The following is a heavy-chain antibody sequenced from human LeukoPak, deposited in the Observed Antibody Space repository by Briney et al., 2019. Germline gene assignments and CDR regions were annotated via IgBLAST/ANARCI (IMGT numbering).Heavy chain of an antibody. Sequence: ASVKVSCKVSGYTLTELSMHWVRQAPGKGLEWMGGFDPEDGETIYAQKFQGRVTMAEDTSTDTAYMELSSLRSEDTAVYYCATASTSIAVAGVLDYWGQGTLVTVSS. CDR2: FDPEDGET. CDR3: ATASTSIAVAGVLDY. D-gene: IGHD6-19*01. V-gene: IGHV1-24*01. CDR1: GYTLTELS. J-gene: IGHJ4*02.